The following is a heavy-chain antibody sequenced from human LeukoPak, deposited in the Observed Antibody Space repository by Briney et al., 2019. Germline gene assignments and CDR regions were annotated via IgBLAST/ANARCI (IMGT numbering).Heavy chain of an antibody. CDR3: ARGVVRYFDY. CDR1: GFTFSGYS. D-gene: IGHD3-9*01. J-gene: IGHJ4*02. Sequence: GGSLRLSCAASGFTFSGYSMNWVRQAPGKGLEWDSSISSSRSYIYYADSVKGRFTISRDNAKNSLYLQMNSLRAEDTAVYYCARGVVRYFDYWGQGALVTVSS. V-gene: IGHV3-21*01. CDR2: ISSSRSYI.